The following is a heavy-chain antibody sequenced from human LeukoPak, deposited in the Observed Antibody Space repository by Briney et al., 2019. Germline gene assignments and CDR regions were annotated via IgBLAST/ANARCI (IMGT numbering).Heavy chain of an antibody. CDR2: KKQDGSEK. Sequence: GGSLRLSCAASGFTFSRYWMSWVRQAPGRGLEGVANKKQDGSEKYYVDSVKGRFTISRDNAKNSLYLQMNRLRAEDTAVYFCARVPYSSSSPDYWGKETLVTVSS. D-gene: IGHD6-6*01. J-gene: IGHJ4*02. CDR3: ARVPYSSSSPDY. CDR1: GFTFSRYW. V-gene: IGHV3-7*01.